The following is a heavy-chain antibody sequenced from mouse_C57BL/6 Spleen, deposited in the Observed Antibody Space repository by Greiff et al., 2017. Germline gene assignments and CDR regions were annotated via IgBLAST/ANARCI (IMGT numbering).Heavy chain of an antibody. CDR2: IDPSDSYT. D-gene: IGHD2-2*01. Sequence: QVQLKQPGAELVMPGASVKLSCKASGYTFTSYWMHWVKQRPGQGLEWIGEIDPSDSYTNYNQKFKGKSTLTVDKSSSTAYMQLSSLTSEDSAVYYCAIMVTTTGYAMDYWGQGTSVTVSS. CDR1: GYTFTSYW. V-gene: IGHV1-69*01. J-gene: IGHJ4*01. CDR3: AIMVTTTGYAMDY.